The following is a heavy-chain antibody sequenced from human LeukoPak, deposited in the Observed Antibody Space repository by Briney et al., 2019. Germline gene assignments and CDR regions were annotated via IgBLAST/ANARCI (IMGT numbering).Heavy chain of an antibody. J-gene: IGHJ4*02. CDR1: GFTLSSHW. Sequence: PGGSLRLSCAASGFTLSSHWMTWVRQAPGKGLEWVANINQDGSAKYYEDSVKGRFTISRDNAKNSMYLQMNSLRAEDTAVYYCARWEIRGTAHQLDYWGQGTLVTVSS. V-gene: IGHV3-7*01. D-gene: IGHD1-7*01. CDR2: INQDGSAK. CDR3: ARWEIRGTAHQLDY.